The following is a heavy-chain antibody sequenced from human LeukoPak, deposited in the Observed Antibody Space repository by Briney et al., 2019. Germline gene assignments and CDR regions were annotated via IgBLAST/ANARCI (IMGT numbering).Heavy chain of an antibody. J-gene: IGHJ5*02. V-gene: IGHV1-2*02. Sequence: EASVKVSFKASGYTFTGYYMHWVRQAPGQGLEWMGWINPNSGGTNYAQKFQGRVTMTRDTSISTAYMELSRLRSDDTAVYYCARSNTDCSGGSCYFDPWGQGTLVTVSS. CDR2: INPNSGGT. CDR1: GYTFTGYY. D-gene: IGHD2-15*01. CDR3: ARSNTDCSGGSCYFDP.